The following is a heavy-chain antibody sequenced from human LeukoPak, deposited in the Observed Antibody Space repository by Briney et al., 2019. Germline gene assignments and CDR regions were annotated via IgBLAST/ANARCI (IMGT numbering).Heavy chain of an antibody. D-gene: IGHD3-10*01. Sequence: PSETLSLTCTVSAGSISNYYWSWIRQPPGKGLEWIGYIYYSGSTNYNPSLRSRVTISVDTSKNQFSLKLSSVTAADTAVYYCARSHGSGSYYNLSDYWGQGTLVTVSS. J-gene: IGHJ4*02. CDR3: ARSHGSGSYYNLSDY. CDR2: IYYSGST. V-gene: IGHV4-59*01. CDR1: AGSISNYY.